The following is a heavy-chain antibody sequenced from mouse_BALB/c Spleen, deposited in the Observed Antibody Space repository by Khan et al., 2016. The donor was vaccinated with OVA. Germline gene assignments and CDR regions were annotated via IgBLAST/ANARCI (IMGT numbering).Heavy chain of an antibody. CDR1: GFSLSGYS. CDR2: IWGGGNT. V-gene: IGHV2-6-4*01. J-gene: IGHJ4*01. Sequence: VMLVESGPGLVAPSQSLSIACTVSGFSLSGYSVHWVRQPPGKGLEWPGMIWGGGNTDYKSALKSRLSINKDNSKRQVLLTMNSLLTDDTAMYYCTRNGDYGDPYVLDYWVQGIAITVSS. CDR3: TRNGDYGDPYVLDY. D-gene: IGHD2-13*01.